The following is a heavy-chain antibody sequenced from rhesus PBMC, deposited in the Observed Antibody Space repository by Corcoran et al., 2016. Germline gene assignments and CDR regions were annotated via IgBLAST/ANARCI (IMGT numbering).Heavy chain of an antibody. Sequence: QVQLQESGPGLVKPSETLSLTCAVPGGPISDNYYWNWIRPPPGKGLEWIGKIYGVSGNTYYNPSLKSRVSISKDTSKNQFSLKVSSVTAADTAVFYCARVGISAGHQGDLWGQGLLVTVSA. CDR2: IYGVSGNT. J-gene: IGHJ4*01. D-gene: IGHD6-13*01. CDR1: GGPISDNYY. CDR3: ARVGISAGHQGDL. V-gene: IGHV4S9*01.